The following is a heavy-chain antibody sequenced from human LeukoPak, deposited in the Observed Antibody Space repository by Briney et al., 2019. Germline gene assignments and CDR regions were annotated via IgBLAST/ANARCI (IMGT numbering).Heavy chain of an antibody. J-gene: IGHJ3*02. D-gene: IGHD3-9*01. V-gene: IGHV4-39*07. CDR2: IYYSGST. CDR1: GGSISSSSYY. Sequence: SETLSLTCTVSGGSISSSSYYWGWIRQPPGKGLEWIGSIYYSGSTCYNPSLKSRVTISVDTSKNQFSLKLSSVTAADTAVYYCARVRHYDILTGYYDAFDIWGQGTMVTVSS. CDR3: ARVRHYDILTGYYDAFDI.